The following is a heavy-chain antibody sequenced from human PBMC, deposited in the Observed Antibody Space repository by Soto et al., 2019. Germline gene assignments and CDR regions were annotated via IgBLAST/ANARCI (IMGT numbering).Heavy chain of an antibody. J-gene: IGHJ4*02. V-gene: IGHV1-69*14. CDR3: ARDLGSGYDPGDY. CDR2: IIPIFGTT. D-gene: IGHD5-12*01. Sequence: QVQLVQSGAEVKKPGSSVKVSCKTSGDIFSGYSISWVRQAPGQGLEWMGGIIPIFGTTNYAQRFHGGVTITADKSTSTVYMELYSLKSEDTAVYYCARDLGSGYDPGDYWGQGTLVTVCS. CDR1: GDIFSGYS.